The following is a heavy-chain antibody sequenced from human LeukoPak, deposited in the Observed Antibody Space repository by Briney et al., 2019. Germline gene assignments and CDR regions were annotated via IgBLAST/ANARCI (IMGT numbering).Heavy chain of an antibody. J-gene: IGHJ4*02. V-gene: IGHV4-34*01. CDR2: INHSGST. D-gene: IGHD3-22*01. Sequence: PSETLSLTCAVYGGSFSGYYWSWIRQPPGKGLEWIGEINHSGSTNYNPSLKSRVTISVDTSKNQFSLKLSSVTAADTAVYYCAIATYYYDSSGYYLDYWGQGTLVTVSS. CDR3: AIATYYYDSSGYYLDY. CDR1: GGSFSGYY.